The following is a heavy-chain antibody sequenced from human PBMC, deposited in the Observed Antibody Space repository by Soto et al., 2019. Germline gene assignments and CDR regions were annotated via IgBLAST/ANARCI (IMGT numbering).Heavy chain of an antibody. Sequence: EVHLEESGGGLVQPGGSLRLSCAASGFSLSPYWMHWVRQVRGRGLEWVARLSSDGFGAAYADSVKGRFFISRDIARNTLSLQMNSLRADDTAVYYCARDLGGPDYWGRGTSVTVSS. V-gene: IGHV3-74*03. CDR1: GFSLSPYW. D-gene: IGHD3-16*01. CDR2: LSSDGFGA. CDR3: ARDLGGPDY. J-gene: IGHJ4*02.